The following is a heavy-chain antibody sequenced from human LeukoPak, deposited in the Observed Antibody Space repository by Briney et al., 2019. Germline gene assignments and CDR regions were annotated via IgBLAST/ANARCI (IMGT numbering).Heavy chain of an antibody. V-gene: IGHV3-23*01. D-gene: IGHD2-15*01. CDR1: GFTFSSYA. J-gene: IGHJ4*02. CDR3: ARDMEVAAKVPDY. CDR2: ISGSGAST. Sequence: GGSLRLSCVASGFTFSSYAMSWVRQAPGKGLEWVSSISGSGASTYYADSVKGRLTISRDNSKNTLYLQMNSLRTEDTAVYYCARDMEVAAKVPDYWGQGTLVTVSS.